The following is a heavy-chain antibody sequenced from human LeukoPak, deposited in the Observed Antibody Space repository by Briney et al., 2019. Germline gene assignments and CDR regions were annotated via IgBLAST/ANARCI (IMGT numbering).Heavy chain of an antibody. J-gene: IGHJ4*02. CDR2: ISAYNGNT. CDR3: ARDSREVPAALFDY. CDR1: GYTFTSYG. Sequence: ASVKVSCKASGYTFTSYGISWVRQAPGQGLEWMGWISAYNGNTNYAQKLQGRVTMTTDTSTSTAYMELRSLRSDDTAVYYRARDSREVPAALFDYWGQGTLVTVSS. D-gene: IGHD2-2*01. V-gene: IGHV1-18*01.